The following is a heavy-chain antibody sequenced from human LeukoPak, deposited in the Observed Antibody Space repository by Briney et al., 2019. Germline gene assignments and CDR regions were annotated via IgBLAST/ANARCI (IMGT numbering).Heavy chain of an antibody. CDR2: IWYDGSNK. J-gene: IGHJ4*02. CDR1: GFTFSSYG. D-gene: IGHD4-17*01. CDR3: AREPSTVTTRYYFDY. Sequence: PGGSLRLSCAASGFTFSSYGMHWVRQAPGKGLERVAVIWYDGSNKYYADSVKGRFTISRDNSKNTLYLQMNSLRAEDTAVYYCAREPSTVTTRYYFDYWGQGTLVTVSS. V-gene: IGHV3-33*01.